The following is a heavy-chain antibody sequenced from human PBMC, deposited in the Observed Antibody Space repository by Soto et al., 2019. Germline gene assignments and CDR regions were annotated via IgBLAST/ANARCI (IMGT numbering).Heavy chain of an antibody. CDR3: ARERGRRIYY. Sequence: EVQMVESGGALIQPGGSLRLSCAASGFIVSDSYMTWVRQAPGKGLEWVSVLYSGGNTYYAGSVKGRFIISRDNSNNPLYIQMNSRRDEDTAVYYCARERGRRIYYWGQGTLVTVSS. D-gene: IGHD3-10*01. J-gene: IGHJ4*02. V-gene: IGHV3-53*01. CDR2: LYSGGNT. CDR1: GFIVSDSY.